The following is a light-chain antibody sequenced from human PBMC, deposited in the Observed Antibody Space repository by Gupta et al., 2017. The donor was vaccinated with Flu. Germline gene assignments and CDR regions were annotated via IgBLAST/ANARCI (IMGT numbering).Light chain of an antibody. CDR2: KDS. Sequence: SYKLTQPPSVSVSPGQTAELTCSGDALPKQFAYWYQQKPGQAPVIIIYKDSDRPSGIPERFSGSSSGTTATLTISGVQAEDEADYYCQSADKTGSYWVFGGGTTVTVL. CDR3: QSADKTGSYWV. V-gene: IGLV3-25*02. J-gene: IGLJ3*02. CDR1: ALPKQF.